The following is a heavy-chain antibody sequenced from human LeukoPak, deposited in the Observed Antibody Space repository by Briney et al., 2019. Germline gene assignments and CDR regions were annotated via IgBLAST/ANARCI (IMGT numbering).Heavy chain of an antibody. CDR1: GFTFSSYG. V-gene: IGHV3-30*02. Sequence: GGSLRLSCAASGFTFSSYGMHWVRQAPGKGLEWVAFIRYDGSNKYYADSVKGRFTISRDNSKNTLYLQMNSLRAEDTAVYYCASLLAWGVLFDYWGQGTLVTVSS. J-gene: IGHJ4*02. CDR2: IRYDGSNK. CDR3: ASLLAWGVLFDY. D-gene: IGHD3-16*01.